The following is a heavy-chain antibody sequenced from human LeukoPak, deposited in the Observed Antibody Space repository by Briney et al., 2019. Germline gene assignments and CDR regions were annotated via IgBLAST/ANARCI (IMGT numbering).Heavy chain of an antibody. D-gene: IGHD6-6*01. CDR1: GGSISSSSYY. V-gene: IGHV4-39*07. J-gene: IGHJ5*02. CDR2: IYYSGST. CDR3: ARDRSIYPNWFDP. Sequence: SETLSLTCTVSGGSISSSSYYWGWIRQPPGKGLEWIGSIYYSGSTNYNPSLKSRVTISVDTSKNQFSLKLSSVTAADTAVYYCARDRSIYPNWFDPWGQGTLVTVSS.